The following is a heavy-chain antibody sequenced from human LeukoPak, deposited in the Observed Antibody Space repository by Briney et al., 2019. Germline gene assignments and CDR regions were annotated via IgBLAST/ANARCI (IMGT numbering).Heavy chain of an antibody. V-gene: IGHV4-30-4*01. Sequence: PSETLSFTCTVSGGSISSGDYYWSWIRQPPGKGLEWIGYIYYSGSTYYNPSLKSRVTISVDTSKNQFSLKLSSVTAADTAVYYCARVLYCSGGSCDPAPFPPPFFDYWGQGTLVTVSS. J-gene: IGHJ4*02. CDR2: IYYSGST. CDR3: ARVLYCSGGSCDPAPFPPPFFDY. CDR1: GGSISSGDYY. D-gene: IGHD2-15*01.